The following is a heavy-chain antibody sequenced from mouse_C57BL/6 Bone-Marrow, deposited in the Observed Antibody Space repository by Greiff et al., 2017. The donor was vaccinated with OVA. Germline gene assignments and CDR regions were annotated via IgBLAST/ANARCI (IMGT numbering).Heavy chain of an antibody. J-gene: IGHJ1*03. Sequence: EVKVVESGGGLVQPKGSLKLSCAASGFSFNTYAMNWVRQAPGKGLEWVARIRSKSNNYATYYADSVKDRFTISRDDSESMLYLQMNNLKTEDTAMYYCVRLYYYGSSPYWYFDVWGTGTTVTVAS. D-gene: IGHD1-1*01. V-gene: IGHV10-1*01. CDR2: IRSKSNNYAT. CDR1: GFSFNTYA. CDR3: VRLYYYGSSPYWYFDV.